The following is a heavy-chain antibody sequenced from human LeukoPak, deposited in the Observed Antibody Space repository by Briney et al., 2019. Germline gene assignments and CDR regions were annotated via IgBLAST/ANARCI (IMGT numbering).Heavy chain of an antibody. Sequence: ASVKVSCKVSGYTLTELSMHWVGQAPGQGLEWMGWINPNSGGTNYAQKFQGRVTMTRDTSISTAYMELSRLRSDDTAVYYCAIPPSRYCSSTSCPDYWGQGTLVTVSS. J-gene: IGHJ4*02. V-gene: IGHV1-2*02. CDR1: GYTLTELS. CDR2: INPNSGGT. D-gene: IGHD2-2*01. CDR3: AIPPSRYCSSTSCPDY.